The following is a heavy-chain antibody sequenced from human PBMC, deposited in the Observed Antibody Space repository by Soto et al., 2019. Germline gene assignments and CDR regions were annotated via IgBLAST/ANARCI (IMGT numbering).Heavy chain of an antibody. V-gene: IGHV1-46*01. J-gene: IGHJ4*02. Sequence: QVQLVQSGAEVKKPGASLRFSCKTSGYTFSNYYINWVRQAPGQGLQWMGRINQSGGGTIYAQNFQGSVRMTRVTSPSTVYMDLSSLRSEDTAVYYCARSQEVVVVPAAPIDYWGQGTLVTVSS. CDR1: GYTFSNYY. CDR3: ARSQEVVVVPAAPIDY. D-gene: IGHD2-15*01. CDR2: INQSGGGT.